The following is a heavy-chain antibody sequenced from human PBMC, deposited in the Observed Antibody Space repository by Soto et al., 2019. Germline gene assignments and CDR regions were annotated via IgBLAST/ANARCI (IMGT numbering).Heavy chain of an antibody. Sequence: GGSLRLSCAASGFTFSDYYMSWIRQAPGKGLEWVSYISSSGSTIYYADSVKGRFTISRDNAKNSLYLQMNSLRAEDTAVYYCASAKWSYSGYELAYYDSSPPSGDYWGQGTLVTVSS. D-gene: IGHD3-22*01. CDR2: ISSSGSTI. J-gene: IGHJ4*02. CDR1: GFTFSDYY. CDR3: ASAKWSYSGYELAYYDSSPPSGDY. V-gene: IGHV3-11*01.